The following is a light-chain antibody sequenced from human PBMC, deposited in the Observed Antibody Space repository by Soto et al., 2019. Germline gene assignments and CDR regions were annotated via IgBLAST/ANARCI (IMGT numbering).Light chain of an antibody. CDR2: ANA. CDR3: QSYDRSLTGSV. J-gene: IGLJ2*01. V-gene: IGLV1-40*01. CDR1: SSNIGAGYD. Sequence: QSVLTQPPSVSGAPGQRVTISCTGSSSNIGAGYDVHWYQQVPGTAPKLLIYANANRPSGVPDRFSGSKSGTSASLAITGLQAEDEADYYCQSYDRSLTGSVFGGGTKLNVL.